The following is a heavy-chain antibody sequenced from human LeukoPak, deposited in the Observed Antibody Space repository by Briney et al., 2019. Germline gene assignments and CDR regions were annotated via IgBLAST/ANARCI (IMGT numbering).Heavy chain of an antibody. Sequence: GGSLRLSCAASGFTFSSYAMHWVRQAPGKGLEWVAVIAYDGSNKYYADSVKGRFTMSRDNSKNTLYLQMNSLIAEDTAVYYCAKDAWVVRGVIGPDYWGQGTLVTVSS. CDR1: GFTFSSYA. CDR3: AKDAWVVRGVIGPDY. J-gene: IGHJ4*02. V-gene: IGHV3-30-3*01. CDR2: IAYDGSNK. D-gene: IGHD3-10*01.